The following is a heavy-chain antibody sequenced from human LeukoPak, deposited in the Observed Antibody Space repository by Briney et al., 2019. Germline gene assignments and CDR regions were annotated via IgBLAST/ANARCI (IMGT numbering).Heavy chain of an antibody. Sequence: GGSLRLSCAASGFTFSSYAMSWVRQAPGKGLEWVSAISGSGGSTYYADSVKGRFTISRDNTKNTLYLQMNSLRAEDTAVYYCAKGREWEPRRGAFDIWGQGTMVTVSS. CDR2: ISGSGGST. CDR3: AKGREWEPRRGAFDI. V-gene: IGHV3-23*01. CDR1: GFTFSSYA. D-gene: IGHD1-26*01. J-gene: IGHJ3*02.